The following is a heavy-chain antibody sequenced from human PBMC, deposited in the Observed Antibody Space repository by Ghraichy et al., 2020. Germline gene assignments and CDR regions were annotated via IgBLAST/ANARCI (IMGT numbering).Heavy chain of an antibody. V-gene: IGHV4-61*01. CDR3: ARLSVSPNWFDP. Sequence: LRLSCTVSGGSVSSTTFYWSWIRQPPGKGLEWIGYIYHSGSTFYNPSLQSRVAISIDTSKSQFSLSLSSVTAADTAVYYCARLSVSPNWFDPWGRGTLVTVSS. CDR1: GGSVSSTTFY. CDR2: IYHSGST. J-gene: IGHJ5*02.